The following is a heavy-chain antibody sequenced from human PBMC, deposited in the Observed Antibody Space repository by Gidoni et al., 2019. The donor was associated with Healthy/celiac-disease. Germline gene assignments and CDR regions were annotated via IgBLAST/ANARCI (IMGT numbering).Heavy chain of an antibody. V-gene: IGHV3-30*18. J-gene: IGHJ6*03. CDR3: AKGGLDIVVVPAAQWGRYYMDV. D-gene: IGHD2-2*03. CDR2: ISYDGSNK. Sequence: QVQLVESGGGVVQPGRSLRLSCAASGFTFRSYGMHWVRQAPGKGLEWVAVISYDGSNKYYADSVKGRFTISRDNSKNTLYLQMNSLRAEDTAVYYCAKGGLDIVVVPAAQWGRYYMDVWGKGTTVTVSS. CDR1: GFTFRSYG.